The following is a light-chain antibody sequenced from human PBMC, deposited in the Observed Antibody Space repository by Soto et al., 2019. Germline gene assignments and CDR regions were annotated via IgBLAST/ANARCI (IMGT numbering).Light chain of an antibody. J-gene: IGKJ2*01. CDR1: QSVNNR. Sequence: DIQMTQSPSSLSASIGDIVTITCRASQSVNNRLAWYQQSPGKAPHVVIYDVFRWPSGLPQRLTGDGSGTEFTLTNSHRHAEDLGSYFCQNYNGLPNTLGPGTRLEI. CDR2: DVF. V-gene: IGKV1-5*01. CDR3: QNYNGLPNT.